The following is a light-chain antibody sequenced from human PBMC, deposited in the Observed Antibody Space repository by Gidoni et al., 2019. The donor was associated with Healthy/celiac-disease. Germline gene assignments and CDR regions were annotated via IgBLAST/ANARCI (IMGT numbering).Light chain of an antibody. CDR3: QQRSNWPPMYT. J-gene: IGKJ2*01. Sequence: EIVLPQSPATLSLSPGELATLSCRAIQSVSSYLAWYQQKPGQAPRLLIYDASTRATGPPARFSGSGSGTDFTLTISSLEPEDFAVYYCQQRSNWPPMYTFGQGTKLEIK. CDR2: DAS. CDR1: QSVSSY. V-gene: IGKV3-11*01.